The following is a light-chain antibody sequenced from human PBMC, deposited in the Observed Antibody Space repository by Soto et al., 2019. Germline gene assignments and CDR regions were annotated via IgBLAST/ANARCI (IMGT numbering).Light chain of an antibody. CDR1: QSVGSN. V-gene: IGKV3-20*01. CDR2: GAS. J-gene: IGKJ4*01. Sequence: EIVLTQSPGTLSLSPGGRATLSCRASQSVGSNLAWYQQKPGQAPRLLIYGASSRATVIPDRFSGSGSGTDFTLTISRLEPEDFAVYYCQQYGSSPPLTFGGGTKVEIK. CDR3: QQYGSSPPLT.